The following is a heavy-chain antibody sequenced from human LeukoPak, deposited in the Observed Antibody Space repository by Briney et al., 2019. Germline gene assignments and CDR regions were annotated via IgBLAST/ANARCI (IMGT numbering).Heavy chain of an antibody. Sequence: GASVKVSCKPSGYTFTGYFTHWVRQAPGQGLEWMVWIDPRNGGTKYAQTVEGRVTMTRDTSISTAYMELSRLRSDDTAMYYCAKIGVSGSYWDFDSWGQGTLVTVSS. CDR2: IDPRNGGT. D-gene: IGHD1-26*01. CDR1: GYTFTGYF. J-gene: IGHJ4*02. CDR3: AKIGVSGSYWDFDS. V-gene: IGHV1-2*02.